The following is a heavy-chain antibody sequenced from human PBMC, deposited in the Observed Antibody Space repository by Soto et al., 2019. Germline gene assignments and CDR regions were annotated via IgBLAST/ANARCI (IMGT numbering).Heavy chain of an antibody. Sequence: QVQLVQSGAEVRKPGSSVRVSCEASGGTFSSHALNWVRQAPGQGLEWVGGLIPFFGSANYAQKFQGRVTITADESTSTAYMELSSLRSEDTAIYYCARSMYQLLNTVGYDSVDVWGQGTMVTVSS. CDR1: GGTFSSHA. J-gene: IGHJ3*01. D-gene: IGHD2-2*01. V-gene: IGHV1-69*12. CDR3: ARSMYQLLNTVGYDSVDV. CDR2: LIPFFGSA.